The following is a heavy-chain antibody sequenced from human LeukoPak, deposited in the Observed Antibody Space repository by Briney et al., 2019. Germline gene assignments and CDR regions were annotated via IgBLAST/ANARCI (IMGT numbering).Heavy chain of an antibody. J-gene: IGHJ3*01. D-gene: IGHD4-11*01. Sequence: SETLSLTCTVSGGSVSSGGYYWVWIRQRPGKGLEWLGYIYYTGSTSYNPSLKSRLTIAVDTSKNQFSLKLSSVTAADTAVYYCARPLNTVHDTFDVWGQGTMVNVSS. V-gene: IGHV4-31*03. CDR3: ARPLNTVHDTFDV. CDR1: GGSVSSGGYY. CDR2: IYYTGST.